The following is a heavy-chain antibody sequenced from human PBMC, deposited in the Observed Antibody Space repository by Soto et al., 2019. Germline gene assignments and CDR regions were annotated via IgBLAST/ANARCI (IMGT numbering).Heavy chain of an antibody. V-gene: IGHV4-4*02. CDR3: ARVSGSYYYGRDV. D-gene: IGHD6-19*01. CDR1: GGSISSSNW. CDR2: IYNSGRT. J-gene: IGHJ6*02. Sequence: QVQLQESGPGLVKPSGTLSLTCAVSGGSISSSNWWSWVRQPPRKGLEWIGEIYNSGRTNHNPSLKGRVTLSVDKSKNRFSLKRSSVIAAAPAGNYCARVSGSYYYGRDVWAQGTTVTVSS.